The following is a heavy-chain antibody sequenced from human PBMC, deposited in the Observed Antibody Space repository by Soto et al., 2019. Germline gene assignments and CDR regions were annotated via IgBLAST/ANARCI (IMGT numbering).Heavy chain of an antibody. CDR1: GYTFTTYG. V-gene: IGHV1-18*01. CDR2: ISTYKGNT. CDR3: AHGDYGDY. J-gene: IGHJ4*02. D-gene: IGHD4-17*01. Sequence: QVQLVQSGVELKEPGASVKVSCKASGYTFTTYGTTWVRQAPGQGLEWVGWISTYKGNTNYEQRLQGRVTLTTDTSTSTAYMELRSLSSDDTAVYYCAHGDYGDYWGQGTLVTVSS.